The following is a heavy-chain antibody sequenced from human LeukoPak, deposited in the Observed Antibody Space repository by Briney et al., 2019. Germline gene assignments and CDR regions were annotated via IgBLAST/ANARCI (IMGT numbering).Heavy chain of an antibody. CDR1: GFTLNNAW. Sequence: NPGGSLRLSCAASGFTLNNAWMSWVRQAPGKGREWLGRIKRETDGGTIDYAAPVKGRFTISRGDSRNTLYLQMDSLKIEHTAVYYCTTDRYYDNSELQFQHWGPGTPVTASS. D-gene: IGHD3-22*01. J-gene: IGHJ1*01. CDR3: TTDRYYDNSELQFQH. CDR2: IKRETDGGTI. V-gene: IGHV3-15*01.